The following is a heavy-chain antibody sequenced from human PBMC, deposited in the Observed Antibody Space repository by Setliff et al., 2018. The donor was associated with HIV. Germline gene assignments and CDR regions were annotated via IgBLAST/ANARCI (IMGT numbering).Heavy chain of an antibody. D-gene: IGHD3-22*01. Sequence: ASVKVSCKVSGYSLTDLSIHWVRQAPGKGLEWMGGFDPEDGETVYARKLQGRVTMTEDTSTDTAYMELSSLRSEDTAMYYCATIRAYYYDSSGQEYFQYWGHGTLVTVSS. J-gene: IGHJ1*01. V-gene: IGHV1-24*01. CDR2: FDPEDGET. CDR3: ATIRAYYYDSSGQEYFQY. CDR1: GYSLTDLS.